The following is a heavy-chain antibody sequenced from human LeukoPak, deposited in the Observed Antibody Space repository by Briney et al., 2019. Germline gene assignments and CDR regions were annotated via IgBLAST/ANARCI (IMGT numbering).Heavy chain of an antibody. J-gene: IGHJ4*02. CDR1: GFTLDDYA. D-gene: IGHD4-17*01. Sequence: GGSLRLSCAASGFTLDDYAMHWVRQAPGKGLEWVSSISWNSGSTDYADSVKGRFTISRDNAKNPLYLQMNSLRAEDTALYYCAKDLDSTMTTYYFDYWGQGTLVTVSS. V-gene: IGHV3-9*01. CDR2: ISWNSGST. CDR3: AKDLDSTMTTYYFDY.